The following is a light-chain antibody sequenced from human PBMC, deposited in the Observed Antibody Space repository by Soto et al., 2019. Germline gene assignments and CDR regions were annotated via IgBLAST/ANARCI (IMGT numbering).Light chain of an antibody. Sequence: QSVLTQPPSASGTPGQRVTISCSGSSSNIGSNTVNWYQQLQGTAAKLLIYSDNQRPSGVPDRFSGSKSGTSASLAISGLQSEDEADYYCAPWDDSLNGWVFGGGTKLTVL. CDR2: SDN. CDR1: SSNIGSNT. CDR3: APWDDSLNGWV. J-gene: IGLJ3*02. V-gene: IGLV1-44*01.